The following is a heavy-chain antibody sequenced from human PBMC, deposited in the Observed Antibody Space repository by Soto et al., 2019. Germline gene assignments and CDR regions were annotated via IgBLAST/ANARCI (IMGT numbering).Heavy chain of an antibody. CDR1: GFTFSSYA. V-gene: IGHV3-23*01. CDR2: ISDSGGYT. J-gene: IGHJ4*02. CDR3: AKDYRDLDY. Sequence: EVQLLESGGGLVQPGGSLRLSCAASGFTFSSYAMSWVRQAPGKGLEWVSGISDSGGYTYYADSVNGRFTISRDNSKNTVYLQMNSLRDEDTAVYYCAKDYRDLDYWGQGTLVTVSA.